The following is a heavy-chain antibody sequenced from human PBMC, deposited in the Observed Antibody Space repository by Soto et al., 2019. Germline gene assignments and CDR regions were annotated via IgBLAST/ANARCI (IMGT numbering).Heavy chain of an antibody. V-gene: IGHV1-46*01. Sequence: ASVKVSCKASGYTFTSYYMHWVRQAPGQGLEWMGIINPSGGSTSYAQKFQGRVTMTRNTSISTAYMELSSLRSEDTAVYYCAINWSGYDFAYWGQGTLVTVSS. CDR3: AINWSGYDFAY. CDR1: GYTFTSYY. D-gene: IGHD5-12*01. J-gene: IGHJ4*02. CDR2: INPSGGST.